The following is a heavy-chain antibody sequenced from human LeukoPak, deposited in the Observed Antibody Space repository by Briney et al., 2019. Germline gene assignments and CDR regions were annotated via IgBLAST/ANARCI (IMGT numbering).Heavy chain of an antibody. J-gene: IGHJ4*02. CDR3: AKDAEYYYDMGQDY. Sequence: PGGSLRLSCAASGFTFSDYYMSWIRQAPGKGLEWVSYISSSGSTIYYADSVKGRFTISRDNAKNSMYLQMNSLRAEDTAVYYCAKDAEYYYDMGQDYWGQGTLVTVSS. CDR1: GFTFSDYY. D-gene: IGHD3-22*01. CDR2: ISSSGSTI. V-gene: IGHV3-11*04.